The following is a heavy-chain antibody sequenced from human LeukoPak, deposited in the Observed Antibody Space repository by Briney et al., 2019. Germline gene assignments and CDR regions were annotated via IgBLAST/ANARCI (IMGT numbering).Heavy chain of an antibody. V-gene: IGHV3-30*03. CDR1: GFTFSSYG. Sequence: PGGSLRLSCAASGFTFSSYGMHWVRQAPGKGLERVAVISYDGSNKYYADSVKGRFTISRDNAKNSLYLQMNSLRAEDTAVYYCARVERLRSGSSYDYWGQGTLVTVSS. CDR2: ISYDGSNK. CDR3: ARVERLRSGSSYDY. D-gene: IGHD1-26*01. J-gene: IGHJ4*02.